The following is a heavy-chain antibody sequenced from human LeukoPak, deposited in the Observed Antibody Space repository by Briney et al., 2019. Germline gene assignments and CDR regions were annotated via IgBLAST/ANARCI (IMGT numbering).Heavy chain of an antibody. V-gene: IGHV5-51*01. D-gene: IGHD2-2*01. CDR3: ARRKYCSSTSCPFDY. Sequence: GEYLKFSCKGSGYSFTSYWIGWVRQTPGTGLEWMGIFYPGDSDARYSPSFQGQVTISADKSISTAYLQWNSLKASDTAMYYCARRKYCSSTSCPFDYWGQGTLVTVSS. CDR1: GYSFTSYW. J-gene: IGHJ4*02. CDR2: FYPGDSDA.